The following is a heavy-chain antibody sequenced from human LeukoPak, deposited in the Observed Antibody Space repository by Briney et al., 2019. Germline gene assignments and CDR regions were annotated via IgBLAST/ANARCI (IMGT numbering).Heavy chain of an antibody. CDR2: IYYSGST. Sequence: SETLSLTCTVSGGSISSYYWSWIRQPPGKGLEWIGYIYYSGSTNYNPSLKSRVTISVDTSKNQFSLKLSSVTAADTAVYYCARELRDYCSSTSCPYMDVWGKGTTVTVSS. D-gene: IGHD2-2*01. V-gene: IGHV4-59*01. CDR3: ARELRDYCSSTSCPYMDV. J-gene: IGHJ6*03. CDR1: GGSISSYY.